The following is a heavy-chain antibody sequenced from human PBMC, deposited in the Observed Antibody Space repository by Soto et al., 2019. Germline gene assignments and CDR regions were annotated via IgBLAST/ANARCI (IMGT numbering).Heavy chain of an antibody. CDR1: GGTFSSYA. Sequence: SVKVSCKASGGTFSSYAISWVRQAPGQGLEWMGGIIPIFGTANYAQKFQGRVTITADESTSTAYMELSSLRSEDTAVYYCARSPVVPYYFDYWGQGTLVTVSS. V-gene: IGHV1-69*13. D-gene: IGHD2-15*01. CDR3: ARSPVVPYYFDY. J-gene: IGHJ4*02. CDR2: IIPIFGTA.